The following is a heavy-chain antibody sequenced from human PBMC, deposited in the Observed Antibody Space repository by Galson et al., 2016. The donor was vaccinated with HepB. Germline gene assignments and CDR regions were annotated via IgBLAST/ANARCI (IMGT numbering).Heavy chain of an antibody. CDR3: AHRLQGSENWDLGWVDP. CDR1: GFSLSTSGVG. D-gene: IGHD1-7*01. Sequence: PALVKPTQTLTLTCTFSGFSLSTSGVGVGWIRQPPGKALEFLAVIYWDDDKRYSPSLKTRLTITKDTSKNQVVLTMTNMDPVDTATYYCAHRLQGSENWDLGWVDPWGHGTLVTVAS. CDR2: IYWDDDK. V-gene: IGHV2-5*02. J-gene: IGHJ5*02.